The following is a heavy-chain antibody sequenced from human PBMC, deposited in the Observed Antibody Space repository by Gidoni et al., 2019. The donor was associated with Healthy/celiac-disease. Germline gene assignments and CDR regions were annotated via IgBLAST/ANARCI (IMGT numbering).Heavy chain of an antibody. D-gene: IGHD3-3*01. V-gene: IGHV1-18*01. CDR1: GYTFTSFG. J-gene: IGHJ6*03. CDR2: ISAYNGNT. CDR3: ARRGPTYYDFWSGDGYYYYYMDV. Sequence: QFQLVQSGAEVQKPGASVKVSCKASGYTFTSFGISWVRQAPGQGLEWMGWISAYNGNTNYAQKRQGRVTMTTDTSTSTAYMELRSLRSDDTAVYYCARRGPTYYDFWSGDGYYYYYMDVWGKGTTVTVSS.